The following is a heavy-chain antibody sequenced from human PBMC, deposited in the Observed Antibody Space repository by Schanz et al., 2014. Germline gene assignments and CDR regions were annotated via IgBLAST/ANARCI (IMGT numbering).Heavy chain of an antibody. CDR1: GYTFTGYY. J-gene: IGHJ4*02. D-gene: IGHD6-13*01. Sequence: QVQLVQSGAEMKKPGASVKVSCKASGYTFTGYYMHWVRQAPGQGLEWMGWINPNSGTTNYAQKFQGWVPMTRDTSISTAYMELSRLKSDDTAVYYCARDGVDAAAGGNYWGQGTLVTVSS. V-gene: IGHV1-2*04. CDR2: INPNSGTT. CDR3: ARDGVDAAAGGNY.